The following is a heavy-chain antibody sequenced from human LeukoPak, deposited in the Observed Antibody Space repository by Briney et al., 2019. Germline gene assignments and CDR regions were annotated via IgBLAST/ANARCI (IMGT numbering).Heavy chain of an antibody. V-gene: IGHV3-30*02. D-gene: IGHD3-22*01. Sequence: GGSLRLSCAASGFTFSSYGMHWVRQAPGKGLEWVAFIRYDGSNKYYADSVKGRFTISRDNSKNTLYLQMNSLRAEDTAVYYCAKERSGYYGLDAFDIWGQGTMVTVSS. CDR2: IRYDGSNK. CDR3: AKERSGYYGLDAFDI. CDR1: GFTFSSYG. J-gene: IGHJ3*02.